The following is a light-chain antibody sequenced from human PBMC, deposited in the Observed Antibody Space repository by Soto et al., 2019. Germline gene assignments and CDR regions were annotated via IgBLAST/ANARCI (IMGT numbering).Light chain of an antibody. J-gene: IGKJ4*01. CDR3: QQANSFPLT. CDR2: AAT. Sequence: DVQMTQSPSSLSTSVGDRVIITCRASQGISNYLVWYQHKPGNAPKVLIYAATTLQSGVPSRFSGSGSGTDFTLTISSLQPEDFATYYCQQANSFPLTFGGGTKVDIK. CDR1: QGISNY. V-gene: IGKV1-12*01.